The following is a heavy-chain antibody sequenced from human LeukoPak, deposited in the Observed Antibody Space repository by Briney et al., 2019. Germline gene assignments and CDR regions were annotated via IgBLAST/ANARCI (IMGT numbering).Heavy chain of an antibody. V-gene: IGHV3-23*01. D-gene: IGHD3-10*01. J-gene: IGHJ4*02. CDR3: AKELLWFGQPNRDY. CDR2: ISDSGGST. Sequence: GGSLRLSCAASGFTFSSYAMSWVRQAPGKGLEWVSAISDSGGSTYYADSVKGRFTISRDNSKNTLYLQMNSLRAEDTAVYYCAKELLWFGQPNRDYWGQGTLVTVSS. CDR1: GFTFSSYA.